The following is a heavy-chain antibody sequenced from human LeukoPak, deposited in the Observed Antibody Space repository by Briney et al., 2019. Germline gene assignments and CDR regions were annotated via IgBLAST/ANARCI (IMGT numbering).Heavy chain of an antibody. CDR2: IYGDGST. CDR1: GFTVSNNY. V-gene: IGHV3-66*02. Sequence: GGSLRLSCAASGFTVSNNYMSWVRQAPGRGLEWVSLIYGDGSTHYADSVEGRFTISRDNSKNTVYLQMNSLRVEDTAVYYCARDRAGTQAWVEFDPWGQGTLVTVSS. D-gene: IGHD3-10*01. J-gene: IGHJ5*02. CDR3: ARDRAGTQAWVEFDP.